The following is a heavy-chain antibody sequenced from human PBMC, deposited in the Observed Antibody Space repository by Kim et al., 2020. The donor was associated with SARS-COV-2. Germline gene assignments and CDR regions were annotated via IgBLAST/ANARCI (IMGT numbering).Heavy chain of an antibody. Sequence: ASVKVSCKASGYTFTSYGISWVRQAPGQGLEWMGWISAYNGNTNYAQKLQGRVTMTTDTSTSTAYMELRSLRSDDTAVYYCAREHSSGWYGAVYYYYGMDVWGQGTTVTVSS. V-gene: IGHV1-18*01. CDR1: GYTFTSYG. D-gene: IGHD6-19*01. J-gene: IGHJ6*02. CDR2: ISAYNGNT. CDR3: AREHSSGWYGAVYYYYGMDV.